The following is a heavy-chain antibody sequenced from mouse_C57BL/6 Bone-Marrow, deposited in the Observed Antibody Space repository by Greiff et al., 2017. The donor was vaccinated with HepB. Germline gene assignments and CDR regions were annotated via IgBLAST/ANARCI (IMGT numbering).Heavy chain of an antibody. Sequence: QVTLKESGPGILQPSQTLSLTCSFSGFSLSTFGMGVGGIRQPSGKGLEWLAHIWWDDDKSYNPALKSRLTIPKDTSKNQVFLKIANVDTGDTATYYCARIAGYGSSYYAMDYWGQGTSVTVSS. CDR1: GFSLSTFGMG. CDR2: IWWDDDK. V-gene: IGHV8-8*01. D-gene: IGHD1-1*01. J-gene: IGHJ4*01. CDR3: ARIAGYGSSYYAMDY.